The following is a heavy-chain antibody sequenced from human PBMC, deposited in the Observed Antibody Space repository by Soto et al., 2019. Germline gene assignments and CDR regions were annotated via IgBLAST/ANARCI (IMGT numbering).Heavy chain of an antibody. CDR3: AKDSPFGTIAVAGYYFDY. D-gene: IGHD6-19*01. J-gene: IGHJ4*02. Sequence: GGSLRLSCAASGFTFSSYAMSWVRQATGKGLEWVSAISGSGGSTYYADSVKGRFTISRDNSKNTLYLQMNSLRAEDTAVYYCAKDSPFGTIAVAGYYFDYWGQGTLVTVSS. CDR1: GFTFSSYA. V-gene: IGHV3-23*01. CDR2: ISGSGGST.